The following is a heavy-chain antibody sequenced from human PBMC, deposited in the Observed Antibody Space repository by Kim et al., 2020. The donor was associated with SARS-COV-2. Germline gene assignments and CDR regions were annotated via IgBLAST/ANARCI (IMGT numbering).Heavy chain of an antibody. CDR2: IYPGDSDT. J-gene: IGHJ6*02. Sequence: GESLKISCKGSGYSFTSYWIGWVRQMPGKGLEWMGIIYPGDSDTRYSPSFQGQVTISADKSISTAYLQWSSLKASDTARYYCARQFGGEAMVRGVPQAALDGWGQGTTVTVSS. CDR1: GYSFTSYW. V-gene: IGHV5-51*01. D-gene: IGHD3-10*01. CDR3: ARQFGGEAMVRGVPQAALDG.